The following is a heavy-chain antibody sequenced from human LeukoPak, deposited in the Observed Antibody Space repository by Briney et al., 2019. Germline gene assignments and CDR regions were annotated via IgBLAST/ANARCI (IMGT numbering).Heavy chain of an antibody. Sequence: SETLSLTCAVYGGSFSGYYWSWIRQPPGKGLEWIGEINHSGSTNYNPSLKSRVTISVDTSKNQFSLKLSSVTAADTDVYYCARGPVGPYDSSGYYLDYWGHGTLVTVSS. J-gene: IGHJ4*01. CDR2: INHSGST. CDR3: ARGPVGPYDSSGYYLDY. CDR1: GGSFSGYY. D-gene: IGHD3-22*01. V-gene: IGHV4-34*01.